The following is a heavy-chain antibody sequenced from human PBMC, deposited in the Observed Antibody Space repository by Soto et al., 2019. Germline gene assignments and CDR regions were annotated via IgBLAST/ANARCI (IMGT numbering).Heavy chain of an antibody. Sequence: QVQLVQSGAEVKKPGSSVKVSCKASGGTFSSYTISWVRQAPGQGLEWMGRIIPILGIANYAQKFQGRVTITADKSTSTAYMELSSLRSEDAAVYYCARDRGDGYNNIWGQGTMVTVSS. V-gene: IGHV1-69*08. CDR1: GGTFSSYT. CDR2: IIPILGIA. CDR3: ARDRGDGYNNI. J-gene: IGHJ3*02. D-gene: IGHD5-12*01.